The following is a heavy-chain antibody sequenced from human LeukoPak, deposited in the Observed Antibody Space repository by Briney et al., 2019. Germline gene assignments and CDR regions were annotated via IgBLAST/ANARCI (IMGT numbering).Heavy chain of an antibody. D-gene: IGHD3-10*01. CDR3: EKNTWKSSDSGRGRMDV. V-gene: IGHV3-48*01. Sequence: TGGSLRLSCAASGFSFSHYSMTWARQASGKGLEWISYIGVGGRPTNYADSVKARFTISRDDAQNSLYLQMNSLRAEDTAVYYCEKNTWKSSDSGRGRMDVWGQGTTVTVSS. CDR1: GFSFSHYS. CDR2: IGVGGRPT. J-gene: IGHJ6*02.